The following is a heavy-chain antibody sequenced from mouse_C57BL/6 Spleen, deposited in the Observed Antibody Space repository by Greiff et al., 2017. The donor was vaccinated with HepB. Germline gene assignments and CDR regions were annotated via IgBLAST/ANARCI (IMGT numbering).Heavy chain of an antibody. CDR3: ASSYSNYYWYFDV. J-gene: IGHJ1*03. Sequence: EVHLVESGGGLVQPGGSLSLSCAASGFTFTDYYMSWVRQPPGKALEWLGFIRNKANGYTTEYSASVKGQFTISRDNSQSILYLQMNALRAEDSATYYCASSYSNYYWYFDVWGTGTTVTVSS. CDR2: IRNKANGYTT. CDR1: GFTFTDYY. D-gene: IGHD2-5*01. V-gene: IGHV7-3*01.